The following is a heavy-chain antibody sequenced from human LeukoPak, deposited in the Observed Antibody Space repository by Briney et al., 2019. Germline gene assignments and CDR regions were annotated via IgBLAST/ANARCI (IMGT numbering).Heavy chain of an antibody. Sequence: SGPTLVNPTQTLTLTCPFSGFSLSTSGVSVSWVRQPPGRALEWLALIYWIDDERYSPSLKSRLTITKDTSKNQVVLTMTNMDPVDTATYYCAHSRYSTSSYDYYYYMDVWGKGTTVTVSS. CDR1: GFSLSTSGVS. D-gene: IGHD1-26*01. CDR2: IYWIDDE. CDR3: AHSRYSTSSYDYYYYMDV. V-gene: IGHV2-5*01. J-gene: IGHJ6*03.